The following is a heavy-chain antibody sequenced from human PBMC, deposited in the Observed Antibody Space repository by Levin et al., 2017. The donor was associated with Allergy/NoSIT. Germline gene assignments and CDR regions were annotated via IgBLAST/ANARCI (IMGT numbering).Heavy chain of an antibody. D-gene: IGHD6-19*01. J-gene: IGHJ3*02. CDR2: ISYDGRSK. CDR3: ASGARSAWYDAFDI. V-gene: IGHV3-30-3*01. CDR1: GFIFSSYA. Sequence: GGSLRLSCEASGFIFSSYAMHWVRQAPGKGLEWVAVISYDGRSKYYADSVKGRFTFSRDNSKNTLYLQMNSLRAEDTAVYYCASGARSAWYDAFDIWGQGTMVTVSS.